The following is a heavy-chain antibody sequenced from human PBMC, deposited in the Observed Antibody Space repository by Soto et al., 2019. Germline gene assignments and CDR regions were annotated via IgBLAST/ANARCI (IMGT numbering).Heavy chain of an antibody. Sequence: GHLVESGGGFVKPGGSLTRSWEASGFTFSHVWLSWVRQGPGKGLEWLGRIKSRTENETTDYASHARGRFIISRDDSKNMLYLQLNSLKSEDTGVYYCVTVLPHANSWFDYWGQGTPVTVSS. V-gene: IGHV3-15*01. CDR1: GFTFSHVW. D-gene: IGHD2-2*01. CDR2: IKSRTENETT. J-gene: IGHJ4*02. CDR3: VTVLPHANSWFDY.